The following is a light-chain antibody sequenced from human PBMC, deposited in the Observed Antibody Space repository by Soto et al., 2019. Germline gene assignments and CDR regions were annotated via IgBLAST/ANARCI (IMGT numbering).Light chain of an antibody. CDR2: WAS. CDR3: QQYYTTPYT. J-gene: IGKJ2*01. V-gene: IGKV4-1*01. CDR1: QSVLYSSNNKNY. Sequence: DIVMTQSPDSLAVSLGERATFNCKSSQSVLYSSNNKNYLAWYQQKAGQPPKPLIYWASTRESGVPDRFSGSGSGTDFTLTISSLQAEDVAVYYCQQYYTTPYTFGQGTKLEIK.